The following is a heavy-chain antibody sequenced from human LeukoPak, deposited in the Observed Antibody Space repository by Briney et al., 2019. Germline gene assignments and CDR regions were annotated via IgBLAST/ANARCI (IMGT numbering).Heavy chain of an antibody. D-gene: IGHD3-10*01. CDR1: GFTFSSYA. CDR2: ISGSGGST. V-gene: IGHV3-23*01. CDR3: AKEGQGSGSYYDYYYYYGMDV. Sequence: GGSLRLSCAASGFTFSSYAMSWVRQAPGKGLEWVSAISGSGGSTYYADSVKGRFTISRDNSKNTLYLQMNSLRAEDTAVYYCAKEGQGSGSYYDYYYYYGMDVWGQGTTVTVSS. J-gene: IGHJ6*02.